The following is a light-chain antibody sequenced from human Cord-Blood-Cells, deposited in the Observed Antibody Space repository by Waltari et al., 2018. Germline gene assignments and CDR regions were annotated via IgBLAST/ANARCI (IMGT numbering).Light chain of an antibody. J-gene: IGKJ2*01. Sequence: DIVMTQSPDSLAVSLGERATINCKSSPSVLYSSNNKNYLAWYQQKPGQPPKLLIYCASTRESGVPDRFSGSGSGTDFTLTISSLQAEDVAVYYCQQYYSTPHTFGQGTKLEIK. CDR2: CAS. CDR1: PSVLYSSNNKNY. V-gene: IGKV4-1*01. CDR3: QQYYSTPHT.